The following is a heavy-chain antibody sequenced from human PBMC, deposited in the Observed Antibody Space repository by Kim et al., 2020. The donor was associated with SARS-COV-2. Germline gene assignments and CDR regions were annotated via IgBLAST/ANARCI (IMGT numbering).Heavy chain of an antibody. CDR3: SRGVFGALVTPLWFDP. J-gene: IGHJ5*02. CDR2: MNPNSGNT. D-gene: IGHD3-10*01. CDR1: GYTFTSYD. Sequence: ASVKVSCKASGYTFTSYDINWVRQATGQGLEWMGWMNPNSGNTGYAQKFQGRVTMTRNTSISTAYMELSSLRSEDTAVYYCSRGVFGALVTPLWFDPWGQGTLVTVSS. V-gene: IGHV1-8*01.